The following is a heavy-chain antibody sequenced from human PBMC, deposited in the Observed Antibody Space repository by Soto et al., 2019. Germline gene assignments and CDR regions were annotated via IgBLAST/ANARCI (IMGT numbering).Heavy chain of an antibody. D-gene: IGHD3-10*01. CDR1: GYTFRSYD. CDR2: VNPNTGNT. J-gene: IGHJ5*01. CDR3: ARAYGAGSFDF. V-gene: IGHV1-8*01. Sequence: QVQLVQSGAEVKKPGASVKVSCTASGYTFRSYDIHWVRQATGQGLEWMGWVNPNTGNTDYAQRFQGRVTMTRDISKSTAYMELSRLTSEDTTIYYCARAYGAGSFDFWGPGTLVSVSS.